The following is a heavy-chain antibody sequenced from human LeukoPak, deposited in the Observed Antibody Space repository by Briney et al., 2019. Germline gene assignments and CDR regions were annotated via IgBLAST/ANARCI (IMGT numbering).Heavy chain of an antibody. V-gene: IGHV4-34*01. D-gene: IGHD6-19*01. J-gene: IGHJ4*02. CDR3: ASRSRGGHFAN. CDR2: INHSGST. CDR1: GGSFSGYY. Sequence: SETLSLTCAVYGGSFSGYYWSWIRQPPGKGLEWIGEINHSGSTNYNPSLKSRVTISVDTSKNQFSLKLSSVTAADTAVYYCASRSRGGHFANWGQGPLVTVSS.